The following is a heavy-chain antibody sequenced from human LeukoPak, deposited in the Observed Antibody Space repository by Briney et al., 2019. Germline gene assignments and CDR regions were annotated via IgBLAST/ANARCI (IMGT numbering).Heavy chain of an antibody. CDR2: ISGSGGST. J-gene: IGHJ4*02. CDR3: AKGVGGYSGYDYFDY. CDR1: GFTFSSYA. D-gene: IGHD5-12*01. V-gene: IGHV3-23*01. Sequence: GGSLRLSCAASGFTFSSYAMSWVRQAPGKGLEWVSAISGSGGSTYYADSVKGRFTISRDNSKNTLYLQMNSLRAEDTAVYYCAKGVGGYSGYDYFDYWGQGTLVTVSS.